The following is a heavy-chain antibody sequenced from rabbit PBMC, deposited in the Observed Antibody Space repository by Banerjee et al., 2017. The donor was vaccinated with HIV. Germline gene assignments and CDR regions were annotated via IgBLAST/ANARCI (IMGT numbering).Heavy chain of an antibody. D-gene: IGHD4-2*01. CDR2: IYTGSGST. CDR3: ARNSADSSYAFDL. Sequence: QEQLEESGGDLVKPEGSLTLTCTASGFSFSSNYYMCWVRQAPGKGLEWIGCIYTGSGSTYYASWVNGRFTISKTSSTTVTLQMTSLTAADTATYFCARNSADSSYAFDLWGQGTLVTVS. CDR1: GFSFSSNYY. V-gene: IGHV1S45*01. J-gene: IGHJ4*01.